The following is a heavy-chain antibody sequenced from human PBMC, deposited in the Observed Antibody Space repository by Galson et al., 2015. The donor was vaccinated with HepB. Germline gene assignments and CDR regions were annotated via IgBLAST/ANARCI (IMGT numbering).Heavy chain of an antibody. CDR1: GYTFTSYG. CDR3: ARDCAGVLLHTNLDPDY. CDR2: ISAYNGNT. J-gene: IGHJ4*02. Sequence: SVKVSCKASGYTFTSYGISWVRQAPGQGLEWMGWISAYNGNTNYAQKLQGRVTMTTDTSTSTAYMELRSLRSDDTAVYYCARDCAGVLLHTNLDPDYWGQRTLVTVSS. V-gene: IGHV1-18*04. D-gene: IGHD2-21*01.